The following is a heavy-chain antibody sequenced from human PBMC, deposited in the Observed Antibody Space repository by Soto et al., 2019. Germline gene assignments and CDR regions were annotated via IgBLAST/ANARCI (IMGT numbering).Heavy chain of an antibody. CDR1: GGSFSGYY. D-gene: IGHD3-16*01. CDR3: ARVGGGFDAFDI. Sequence: SETLSLTCAVYGGSFSGYYWSWIRQPPGKGLEWLGEINHSGSTNYNPSLKSRVTISVDTSKNQFSLKLSSVTAADTAVYYCARVGGGFDAFDIWGQGTMVTVSS. J-gene: IGHJ3*02. CDR2: INHSGST. V-gene: IGHV4-34*01.